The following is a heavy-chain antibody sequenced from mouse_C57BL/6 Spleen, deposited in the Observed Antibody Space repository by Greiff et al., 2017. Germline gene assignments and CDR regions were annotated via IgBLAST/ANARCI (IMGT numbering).Heavy chain of an antibody. D-gene: IGHD1-1*01. Sequence: EVQGVESGGGLVKPGGSLKLSCAASGFTFSSYAMSWVRQTPEKRLEWVATISDGGSYTYYPDNVKGRFTISRDNAKNNLYLQMSHLKSEDTAMYYCAKSTTGYAMDYWGQGTSVTVSS. V-gene: IGHV5-4*01. J-gene: IGHJ4*01. CDR3: AKSTTGYAMDY. CDR2: ISDGGSYT. CDR1: GFTFSSYA.